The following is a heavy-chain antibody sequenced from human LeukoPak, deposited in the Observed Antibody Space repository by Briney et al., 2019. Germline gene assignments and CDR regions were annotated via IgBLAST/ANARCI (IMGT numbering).Heavy chain of an antibody. CDR2: IFTSGST. J-gene: IGHJ3*02. CDR3: ARGNYYGSGSRDAFDI. V-gene: IGHV4-61*02. D-gene: IGHD3-10*01. CDR1: GGSISSGSYY. Sequence: PSQTLSLTCTVSGGSISSGSYYWTWIRQPAGKGLEWIGRIFTSGSTNYNPSLRSRVTISLDTSKNQFSLKLSSVTAADTAVYYCARGNYYGSGSRDAFDIWGQGTMVTVSS.